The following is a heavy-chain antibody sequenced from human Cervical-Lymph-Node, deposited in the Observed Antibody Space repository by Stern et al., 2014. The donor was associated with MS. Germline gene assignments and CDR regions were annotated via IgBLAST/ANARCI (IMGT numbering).Heavy chain of an antibody. D-gene: IGHD1-1*01. CDR2: IGWNSGDI. CDR1: EFTFDDYA. V-gene: IGHV3-9*01. J-gene: IGHJ4*02. CDR3: ERDTGSRPRFFDY. Sequence: VQLVESGGGLVPPGRSLRLSCAASEFTFDDYAMHWVRQAPGKGLEWVASIGWNSGDIGYADSVKGRFTISRHHAKNPLYLPMDSLRPEDPAFYYCERDTGSRPRFFDYWGGGPLVPVSS.